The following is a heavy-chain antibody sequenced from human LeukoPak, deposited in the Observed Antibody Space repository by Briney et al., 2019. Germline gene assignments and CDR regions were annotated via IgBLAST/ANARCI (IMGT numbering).Heavy chain of an antibody. CDR1: GYTFSVYH. D-gene: IGHD6-13*01. CDR3: ARGSSSWPYPSDY. V-gene: IGHV1-2*02. CDR2: INPNSGGT. J-gene: IGHJ4*02. Sequence: ASVKLSCTASGYTFSVYHMHWVRQAPGQALEWMGWINPNSGGTNYAQKFQGRVTMTRDTSISKAYMELSRLRSEDTAVYYCARGSSSWPYPSDYWGQGHLVTVS.